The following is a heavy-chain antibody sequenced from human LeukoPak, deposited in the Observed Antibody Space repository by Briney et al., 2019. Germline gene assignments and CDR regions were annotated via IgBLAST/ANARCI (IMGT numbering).Heavy chain of an antibody. D-gene: IGHD1-1*01. Sequence: SQTLSLTCIVSAGSTSSGDYYCRWIRQPAGKGLEWIGRIYTRGNTNYNPSLRSRVTMSVDTSQNHFSLTLSSVTAADTAVYYCASLEYFYSYMDVWGKGTTVTVSS. CDR1: AGSTSSGDYY. V-gene: IGHV4-61*02. CDR2: IYTRGNT. CDR3: ASLEYFYSYMDV. J-gene: IGHJ6*03.